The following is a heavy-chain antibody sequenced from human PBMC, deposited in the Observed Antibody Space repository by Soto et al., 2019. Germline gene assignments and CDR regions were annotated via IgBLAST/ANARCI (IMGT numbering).Heavy chain of an antibody. CDR2: FNPHSGDT. J-gene: IGHJ4*02. D-gene: IGHD6-19*01. CDR1: GYIFSAYS. Sequence: GASVKVSCMASGYIFSAYSMHWVRQAPGQELEWVGGFNPHSGDTIYALKFQGRVTLTGDTSISTAYMEFYSLTSDDTAVYYGAREASAVISLDYWGQGTLVTVSS. V-gene: IGHV1-2*02. CDR3: AREASAVISLDY.